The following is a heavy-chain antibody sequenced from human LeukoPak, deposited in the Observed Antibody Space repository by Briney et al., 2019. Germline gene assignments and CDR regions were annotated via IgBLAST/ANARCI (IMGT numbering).Heavy chain of an antibody. Sequence: GGSLRLSCAASGFTFSDYYMSWIRQAPGKGLEWVGFIRSKAYGGTTEYAASVKGRFTISSDDSKSIAYLQMNSLKTEDTAVYYCTRDSRRLYSSSWYTGGFDYWGQGTLVTVSS. V-gene: IGHV3-49*03. D-gene: IGHD6-13*01. CDR3: TRDSRRLYSSSWYTGGFDY. CDR2: IRSKAYGGTT. CDR1: GFTFSDYY. J-gene: IGHJ4*02.